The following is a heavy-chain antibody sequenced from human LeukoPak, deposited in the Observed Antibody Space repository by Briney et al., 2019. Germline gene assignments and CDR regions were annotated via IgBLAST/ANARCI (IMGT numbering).Heavy chain of an antibody. CDR3: ARGERITIFGVVYYFDY. V-gene: IGHV1-69*05. Sequence: ASVKVSCKASGYTFTSYAMNWVRQAPGQGLEWMGGIIPIFGTANYAQKFQGRVTITTDESTSTAYMELSSLRSDDTAVYYCARGERITIFGVVYYFDYWGQGTLVTVSS. CDR1: GYTFTSYA. D-gene: IGHD3-3*01. J-gene: IGHJ4*02. CDR2: IIPIFGTA.